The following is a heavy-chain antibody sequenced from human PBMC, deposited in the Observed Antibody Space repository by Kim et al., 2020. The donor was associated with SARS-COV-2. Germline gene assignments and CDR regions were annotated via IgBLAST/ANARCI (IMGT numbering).Heavy chain of an antibody. CDR3: ARGLVGAISGAYY. J-gene: IGHJ4*02. D-gene: IGHD1-26*01. CDR2: INHSGST. Sequence: SETLSLTCVVYGGSFSGYYWSWIRQPPGKGLEWIGEINHSGSTNYNPSLKSRVTISVDTSKNQFSLKLSSVTAADTAVYYCARGLVGAISGAYYWGQGTLVTVSS. CDR1: GGSFSGYY. V-gene: IGHV4-34*01.